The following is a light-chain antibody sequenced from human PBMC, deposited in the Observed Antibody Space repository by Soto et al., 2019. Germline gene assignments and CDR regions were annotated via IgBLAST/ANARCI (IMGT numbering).Light chain of an antibody. J-gene: IGKJ5*01. CDR2: KVS. V-gene: IGKV2-30*02. Sequence: DAVMTQSPLSLPVTLGQPASISCRSSQSLVHSDGNTYLNWFQQRPGQSPRRLIYKVSNRDSGVPERFSGSGSGTDFTLKISRVEAEDIGVYYCMQGTHWPPITFGQGTRLEIK. CDR3: MQGTHWPPIT. CDR1: QSLVHSDGNTY.